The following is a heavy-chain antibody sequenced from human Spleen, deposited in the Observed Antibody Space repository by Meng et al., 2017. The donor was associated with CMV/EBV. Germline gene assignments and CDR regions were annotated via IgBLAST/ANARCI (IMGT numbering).Heavy chain of an antibody. J-gene: IGHJ4*02. CDR3: ASSSHDKWGIDY. V-gene: IGHV4-31*02. D-gene: IGHD1-1*01. Sequence: VAGGSGYNGGCNWSWLRQHRGKGLEWIGYIYDSGNTYYNPSLESRGTISVDTSTNQFSLKLSSVTAAETAVYYGASSSHDKWGIDYWGQGILVTVSS. CDR2: IYDSGNT. CDR1: GGSGYNGGCN.